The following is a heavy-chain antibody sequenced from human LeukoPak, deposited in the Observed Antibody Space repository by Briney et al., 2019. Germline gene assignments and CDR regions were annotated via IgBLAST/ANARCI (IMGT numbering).Heavy chain of an antibody. D-gene: IGHD3-3*01. V-gene: IGHV4-39*01. CDR3: ARHSGLRSPFDP. CDR2: IYSSGNT. Sequence: SETLSLTCTVSGGSISTTNYYWGWIRRPPGRDLEWIGSIYSSGNTYYNPSLESRVTISVDTSKNQLSLKLTSATAADTSVYYCARHSGLRSPFDPWGQGTLVTVSS. CDR1: GGSISTTNYY. J-gene: IGHJ5*02.